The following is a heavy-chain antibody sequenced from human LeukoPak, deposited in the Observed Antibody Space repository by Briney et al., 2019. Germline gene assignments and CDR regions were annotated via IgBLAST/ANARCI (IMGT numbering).Heavy chain of an antibody. CDR2: MNPNSGNT. D-gene: IGHD3-9*01. J-gene: IGHJ4*02. CDR1: GYTFTSYD. V-gene: IGHV1-8*01. CDR3: ARWAHYDILTGYYKDY. Sequence: GASVKVSCKASGYTFTSYDINWVRQATGQGLEWMGWMNPNSGNTDYAQKFQGRVTMTRNTSISTAYMELSSLRSEDTAVYYCARWAHYDILTGYYKDYWGQGTLVTVSS.